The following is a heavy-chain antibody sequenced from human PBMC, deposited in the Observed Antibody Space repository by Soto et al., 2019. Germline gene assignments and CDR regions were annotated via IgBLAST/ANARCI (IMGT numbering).Heavy chain of an antibody. CDR2: IYHSGST. CDR3: ARGRTYYYGSGSRYFDY. CDR1: GGSISSSNW. D-gene: IGHD3-10*01. J-gene: IGHJ4*02. V-gene: IGHV4-4*02. Sequence: SETLSLTCAVSGGSISSSNWWSWVRQPPGKGLEWIGEIYHSGSTNYNPSLKSRVTISVDKSKNQFSLKLSSVTAADTAVYYCARGRTYYYGSGSRYFDYWGQGTLVT.